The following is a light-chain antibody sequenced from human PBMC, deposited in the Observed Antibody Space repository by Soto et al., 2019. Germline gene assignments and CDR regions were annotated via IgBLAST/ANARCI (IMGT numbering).Light chain of an antibody. CDR3: AAWDDSLNGPV. J-gene: IGLJ1*01. V-gene: IGLV1-44*01. CDR1: SSNIGSNT. Sequence: SLLTQPASSYGTPGQMGTLSCSGNSSNIGSNTVNWYQQLPGTAPKLLIYSNNQRSSGVPDRFSGSKSGTSASLAISGLQSEDEADYYCAAWDDSLNGPVFGTGTKGTVL. CDR2: SNN.